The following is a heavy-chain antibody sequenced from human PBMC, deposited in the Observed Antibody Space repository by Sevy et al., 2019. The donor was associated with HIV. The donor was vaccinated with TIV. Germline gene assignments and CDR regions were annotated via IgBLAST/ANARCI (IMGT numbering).Heavy chain of an antibody. D-gene: IGHD3-22*01. CDR1: GYSISSGYY. CDR2: IYHSGST. CDR3: ARTLRGDFDSCASAFDI. J-gene: IGHJ3*02. Sequence: SETLSLTCDVSGYSISSGYYGGWIRQPPGKGLEWIGSIYHSGSTYYNPSLKRRVTISVDTSKNQFSLKLRSVTAADTAVYYCARTLRGDFDSCASAFDIWGQGTMVTVSS. V-gene: IGHV4-38-2*01.